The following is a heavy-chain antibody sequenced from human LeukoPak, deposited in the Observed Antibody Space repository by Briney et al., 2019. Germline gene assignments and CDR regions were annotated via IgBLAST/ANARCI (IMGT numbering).Heavy chain of an antibody. CDR2: IYYSGST. D-gene: IGHD2-2*01. CDR1: GGSISSYY. Sequence: SETLSLTCTVSGGSISSYYWSWIRQPPGKGLEWIGYIYYSGSTNYNPSLKSRVTISVDTPKNQFSLKLSSVTAADTAVYYCARVRPSYQLLDYWGQGTLVTVSS. J-gene: IGHJ4*02. V-gene: IGHV4-59*12. CDR3: ARVRPSYQLLDY.